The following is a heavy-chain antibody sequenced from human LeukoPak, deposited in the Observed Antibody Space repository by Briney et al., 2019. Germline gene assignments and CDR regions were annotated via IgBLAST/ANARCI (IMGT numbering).Heavy chain of an antibody. V-gene: IGHV3-21*01. CDR2: ISSSSSYM. CDR1: GFTFSDNY. Sequence: GGSLRPSCAAPGFTFSDNYTSWVPQAPGKGLGWGSSISSSSSYMYDADSVKDQFTISRDNAKNSLYLQMNSLRAEDTAGYNCARERWGAVAGTVDYWGQGTLVTVSS. D-gene: IGHD6-19*01. CDR3: ARERWGAVAGTVDY. J-gene: IGHJ4*02.